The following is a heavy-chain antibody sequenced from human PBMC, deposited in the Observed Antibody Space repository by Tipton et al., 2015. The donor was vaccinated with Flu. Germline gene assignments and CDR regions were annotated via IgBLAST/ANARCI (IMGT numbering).Heavy chain of an antibody. Sequence: TLSLTCTVSGGSVSPYYWNWVRQSPGKGLEWIGYIYYRGTTGYNPYLKSRVTISVDTSKNQVSLKLTSVTAADTAVYYCARDLVQDYRDQYFGMDVWGQGTTVTVSS. CDR3: ARDLVQDYRDQYFGMDV. D-gene: IGHD4-11*01. V-gene: IGHV4-59*02. CDR2: IYYRGTT. J-gene: IGHJ6*02. CDR1: GGSVSPYY.